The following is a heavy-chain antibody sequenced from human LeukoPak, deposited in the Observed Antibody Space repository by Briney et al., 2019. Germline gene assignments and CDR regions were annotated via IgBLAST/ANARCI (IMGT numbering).Heavy chain of an antibody. CDR3: ARGGYDYVWGSYRSFDY. D-gene: IGHD3-16*02. CDR1: GGTFSSYA. Sequence: VASVKVSCKASGGTFSSYAISWVRQAPGQGLEWMGGIIPIFGTANYAQKFQGRVTITADKSTSTAYMELSSLRSEDTAVYYCARGGYDYVWGSYRSFDYWGQGTLVTVSS. V-gene: IGHV1-69*06. J-gene: IGHJ4*02. CDR2: IIPIFGTA.